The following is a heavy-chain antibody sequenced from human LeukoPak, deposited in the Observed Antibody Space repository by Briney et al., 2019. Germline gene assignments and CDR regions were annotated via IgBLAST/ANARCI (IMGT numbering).Heavy chain of an antibody. J-gene: IGHJ6*03. CDR1: GFTFSSYT. CDR3: ARFAAGGSYYYYMDV. Sequence: GGSLRLSCAASGFTFSSYTMNWVRQPPGKGLEWVSNIGTSSTTRYYADSVKGRFTISRDNAKNSLYLQMNSLRADDTAVYYCARFAAGGSYYYYMDVWGKGTTVTVSS. V-gene: IGHV3-48*01. CDR2: IGTSSTTR. D-gene: IGHD6-25*01.